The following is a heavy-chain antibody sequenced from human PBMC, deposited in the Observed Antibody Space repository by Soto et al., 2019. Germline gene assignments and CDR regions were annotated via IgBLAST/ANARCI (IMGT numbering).Heavy chain of an antibody. CDR3: ARHGIMYTSTSYGYSYGMDV. D-gene: IGHD6-13*01. J-gene: IGHJ6*02. CDR1: GYSFTSYW. Sequence: GESLKISCKGSGYSFTSYWIGWVRQMPGKGLEWMGIIYPGDSDTRYSPSFQGQVTISADKSISTAYLQWSSLKASDIGMYYCARHGIMYTSTSYGYSYGMDVWGQRTTVTVSS. CDR2: IYPGDSDT. V-gene: IGHV5-51*01.